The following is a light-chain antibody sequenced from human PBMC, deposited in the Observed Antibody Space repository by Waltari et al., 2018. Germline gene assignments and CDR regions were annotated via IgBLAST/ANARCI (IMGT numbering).Light chain of an antibody. CDR2: VNSDGSQ. Sequence: LVLTQSPSASASLGASVKLTCTPSSGPSSNLLPWLPTQPKKGPRYLMKVNSDGSQSKGDDTPDRFSGSSSGAERYLTISNLQPEDEADYYCETGGHGTWVFGGGTKVTVL. V-gene: IGLV4-69*01. CDR1: SGPSSNL. CDR3: ETGGHGTWV. J-gene: IGLJ3*02.